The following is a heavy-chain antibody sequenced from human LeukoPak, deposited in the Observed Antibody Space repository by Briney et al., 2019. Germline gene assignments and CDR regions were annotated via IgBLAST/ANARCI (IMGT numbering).Heavy chain of an antibody. Sequence: PSETLSLTCTVSGGSISSYYWSWIRQPARKGLEWIGRIYTSGSTNYNPSLKSRVTMSVDTSKNQFSLKLSSVTAADTAVYYCARDITYYYDSSGYWDDAFDIWGQGTMVTVSS. CDR3: ARDITYYYDSSGYWDDAFDI. V-gene: IGHV4-4*07. CDR2: IYTSGST. D-gene: IGHD3-22*01. CDR1: GGSISSYY. J-gene: IGHJ3*02.